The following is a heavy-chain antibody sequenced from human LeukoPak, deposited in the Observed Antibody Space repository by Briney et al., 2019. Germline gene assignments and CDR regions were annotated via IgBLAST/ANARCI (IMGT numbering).Heavy chain of an antibody. V-gene: IGHV3-21*01. CDR3: ARAPSGYHNT. J-gene: IGHJ4*02. CDR1: GFDFSTYG. D-gene: IGHD5-12*01. Sequence: GGSLRLSCAGSGFDFSTYGMTWVRQAPGKGLEWVSAISNSGDKTYYADSVKGRFTISRDNAKSSLYLEMNSLRAEDTAVYYCARAPSGYHNTGGQGTLVTVSS. CDR2: ISNSGDKT.